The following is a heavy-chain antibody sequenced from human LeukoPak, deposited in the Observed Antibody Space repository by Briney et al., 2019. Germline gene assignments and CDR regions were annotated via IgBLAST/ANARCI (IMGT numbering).Heavy chain of an antibody. J-gene: IGHJ6*02. V-gene: IGHV3-66*01. CDR3: IYGMDL. CDR2: IYSGGTT. CDR1: GVTVSSNY. Sequence: PGGSLRLSCTASGVTVSSNYMTWVRQAPGKRLEGVSIIYSGGTTSYAASAMGRVVLSRDTIKNTLSLDMNSLRVADTCVCYCIYGMDLWGQGTAVSVSS.